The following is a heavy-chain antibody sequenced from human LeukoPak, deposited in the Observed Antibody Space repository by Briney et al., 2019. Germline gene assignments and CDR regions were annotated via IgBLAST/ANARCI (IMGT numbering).Heavy chain of an antibody. Sequence: SVKVSCKASGGTFSSYAISWVRQAPGQGLEWMGRIIPILGIANYAQKFQGRVTITADKSASTAYMELSSLRSEDTAVYYCARDYYGSGSYSPWGQGTLVTVSS. CDR3: ARDYYGSGSYSP. CDR2: IIPILGIA. J-gene: IGHJ5*02. D-gene: IGHD3-10*01. V-gene: IGHV1-69*04. CDR1: GGTFSSYA.